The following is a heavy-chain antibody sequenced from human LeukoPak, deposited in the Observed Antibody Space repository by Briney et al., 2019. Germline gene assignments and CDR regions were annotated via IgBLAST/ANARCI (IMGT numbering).Heavy chain of an antibody. Sequence: GGSLRLSCAASGFTFSSYSMSWVRQAPGKGLEWVSAISGRDGYTYYADSVKGRFTISRDNSKDTLFLHMSSLRAEDTAVYYCAKGTIAAAGTDCDYWGQGTQVTVSS. CDR2: ISGRDGYT. CDR3: AKGTIAAAGTDCDY. J-gene: IGHJ4*02. CDR1: GFTFSSYS. V-gene: IGHV3-23*01. D-gene: IGHD6-13*01.